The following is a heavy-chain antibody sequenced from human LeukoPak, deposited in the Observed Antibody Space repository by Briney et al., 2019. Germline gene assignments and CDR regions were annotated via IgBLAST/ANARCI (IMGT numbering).Heavy chain of an antibody. CDR2: ISWDGGST. J-gene: IGHJ4*02. CDR1: GFTFDDYA. D-gene: IGHD1-14*01. V-gene: IGHV3-43D*03. CDR3: AKDASNHGQFDY. Sequence: GGSLRLSCAASGFTFDDYAMHWVRQAPGKGLEWVSLISWDGGSTYYADSVKGRFTISRDNSKNSLYLQMNSLRAEDTALYYCAKDASNHGQFDYWGQGTLVTVSS.